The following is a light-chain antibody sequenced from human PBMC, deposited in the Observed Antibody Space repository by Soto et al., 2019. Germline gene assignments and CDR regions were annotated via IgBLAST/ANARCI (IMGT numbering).Light chain of an antibody. CDR1: QSVLYSSNNKNY. J-gene: IGKJ1*01. V-gene: IGKV4-1*01. Sequence: DILMTQSPDSLAVSLGERADINCKSSQSVLYSSNNKNYLAWDQQTPGQXPXXLIYWASTRESGVPDRFSGSGSETDFTLTISSLQAEDVAVDYCLQYYSIRTFGQGTKGDIK. CDR3: LQYYSIRT. CDR2: WAS.